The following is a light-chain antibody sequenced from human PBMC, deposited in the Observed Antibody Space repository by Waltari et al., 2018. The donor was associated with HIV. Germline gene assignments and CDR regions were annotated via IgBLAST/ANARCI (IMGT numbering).Light chain of an antibody. CDR3: QSADNSGCWV. J-gene: IGLJ3*02. V-gene: IGLV3-25*03. CDR2: KDS. Sequence: SYELTQPPSVSVSPGQTARITCSGDALPKQYTFWYQQKPGQAPVLVIYKDSESHSVIPERFSASTSGTTVTLTIIGVQAEDEAYYYCQSADNSGCWVFGGGTKLTVL. CDR1: ALPKQY.